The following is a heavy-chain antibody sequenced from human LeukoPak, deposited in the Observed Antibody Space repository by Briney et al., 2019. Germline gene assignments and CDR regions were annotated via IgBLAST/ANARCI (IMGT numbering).Heavy chain of an antibody. CDR3: ARLRIRHYDSIED. J-gene: IGHJ4*02. D-gene: IGHD3-22*01. V-gene: IGHV4-39*01. Sequence: SETLSLTCTVSGGSISSSSYYWGWIRQPPGKGLEWIGSIYYSGSTYYNPSLKSRVAISVDTSKNQFSLKLSSATAADTAVYYCARLRIRHYDSIEDWGQGTLVTVSS. CDR2: IYYSGST. CDR1: GGSISSSSYY.